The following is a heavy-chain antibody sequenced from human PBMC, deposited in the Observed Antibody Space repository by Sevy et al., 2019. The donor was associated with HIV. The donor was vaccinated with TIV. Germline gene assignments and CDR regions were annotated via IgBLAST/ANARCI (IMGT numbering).Heavy chain of an antibody. CDR2: ISSSSSTI. Sequence: GGCLRLSCAASGFTFSSYSMNWVRQAPGKGLEWVSYISSSSSTIYYADSVKGRFTSSRDNAKNSLYLQMNSLRDEDTAVYYCARDYYDSSGFWFDPWGQGTLVTVSS. J-gene: IGHJ5*02. D-gene: IGHD3-22*01. CDR3: ARDYYDSSGFWFDP. CDR1: GFTFSSYS. V-gene: IGHV3-48*02.